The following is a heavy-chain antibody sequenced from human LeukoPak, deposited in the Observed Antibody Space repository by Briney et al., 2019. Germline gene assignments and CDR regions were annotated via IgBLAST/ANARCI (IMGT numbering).Heavy chain of an antibody. J-gene: IGHJ3*02. Sequence: PSETLSLTCAVSGASITSYYWTWIRQPPGKGLEWVSYIRSSSSTIYYADSVKGRFTISRDNAKNSLYLQMNSLRAEDTAVYYCARAKRNGFDIWGQGTMVTVSS. CDR3: ARAKRNGFDI. CDR1: GASITSYY. CDR2: IRSSSSTI. V-gene: IGHV3-48*01.